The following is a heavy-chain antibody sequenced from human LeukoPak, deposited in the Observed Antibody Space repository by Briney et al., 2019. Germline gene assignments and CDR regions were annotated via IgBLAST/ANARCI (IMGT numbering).Heavy chain of an antibody. CDR3: AKGWGRQTGGNSFDY. J-gene: IGHJ4*02. D-gene: IGHD4-23*01. CDR1: GFTFSSYA. V-gene: IGHV3-30-3*01. Sequence: GRSLRLSCAASGFTFSSYAMHWVRQAPGKGLEWVAVISYDGSNKYYADSVKGRFTISRDNSKNTLYLQMHSLSAEDTAVYYCAKGWGRQTGGNSFDYWGQGSLVTVSS. CDR2: ISYDGSNK.